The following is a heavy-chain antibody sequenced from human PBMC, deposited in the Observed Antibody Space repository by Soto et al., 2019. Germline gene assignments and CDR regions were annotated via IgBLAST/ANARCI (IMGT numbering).Heavy chain of an antibody. J-gene: IGHJ4*02. Sequence: QVQLVQSGAELKKPGASVKVSGKASGYTFTSYDINWVRQATGQGLEWMGWMNHNSGNTGYAQKFQGRVTMTRNTSIRTAYMELSSLRSEETGVYYCATTGLVVASTHFDYWGLGTRVTVSS. CDR3: ATTGLVVASTHFDY. CDR2: MNHNSGNT. CDR1: GYTFTSYD. V-gene: IGHV1-8*01. D-gene: IGHD2-15*01.